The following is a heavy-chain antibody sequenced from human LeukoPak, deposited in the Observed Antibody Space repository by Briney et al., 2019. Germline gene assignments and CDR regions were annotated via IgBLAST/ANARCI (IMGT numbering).Heavy chain of an antibody. Sequence: GGSLRLSCAASGFTFSSYAMSWVRRAPGKGLEWVSTISGSGVSTYYADSVKGRFTISRDNSKNTLYLQMNSLRAEDTAVYYCAKDVRGYDALIDYWGQGTLVTVSS. CDR3: AKDVRGYDALIDY. CDR1: GFTFSSYA. D-gene: IGHD5-12*01. J-gene: IGHJ4*02. CDR2: ISGSGVST. V-gene: IGHV3-23*01.